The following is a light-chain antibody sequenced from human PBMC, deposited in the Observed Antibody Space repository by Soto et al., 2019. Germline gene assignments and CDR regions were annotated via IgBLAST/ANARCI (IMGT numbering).Light chain of an antibody. CDR2: LGS. J-gene: IGKJ3*01. CDR3: WQGVKTPLT. Sequence: DIVMTQSPLSLPVTHGEPASISCRSSRSLLHSDGYNYLDWYLQKPGQSPQLLIYLGSNRASGFTDKFSGSGSVTDFILKIRRVEASDGRVFYGWQGVKTPLTFGPGTTFDIK. V-gene: IGKV2-28*01. CDR1: RSLLHSDGYNY.